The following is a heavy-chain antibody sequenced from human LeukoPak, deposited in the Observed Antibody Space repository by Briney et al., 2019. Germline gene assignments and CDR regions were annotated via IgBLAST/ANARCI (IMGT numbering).Heavy chain of an antibody. CDR3: ARGWDTAMVLFSCFDY. D-gene: IGHD5-18*01. Sequence: GGSLRLSCAASGFTFSTYTMNWVRQAPGKGLEWVSSISSSSSYIYYADSVKGRFTISRDNARKSLYLQMNTLRAEDTAVYYCARGWDTAMVLFSCFDYWGQGTLVTVSS. CDR2: ISSSSSYI. J-gene: IGHJ4*02. CDR1: GFTFSTYT. V-gene: IGHV3-21*01.